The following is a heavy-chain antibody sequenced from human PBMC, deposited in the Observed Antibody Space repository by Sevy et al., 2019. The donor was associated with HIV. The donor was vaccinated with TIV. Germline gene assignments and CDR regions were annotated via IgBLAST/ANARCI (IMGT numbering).Heavy chain of an antibody. CDR1: GFTFSSYS. D-gene: IGHD3-10*01. J-gene: IGHJ5*02. V-gene: IGHV3-21*01. CDR3: ARGSPYYYGSGSSDWFDP. Sequence: GGSLRLSCAASGFTFSSYSMNWVRQAPGKGLEWVSSISSSSSYIYYADSVKGRFTISIDNAKNSLYLQMNSLRAEDTDVYYCARGSPYYYGSGSSDWFDPWGQGTLVTVSS. CDR2: ISSSSSYI.